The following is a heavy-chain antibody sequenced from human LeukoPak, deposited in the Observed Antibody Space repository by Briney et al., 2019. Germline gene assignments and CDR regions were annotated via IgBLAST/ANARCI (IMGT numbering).Heavy chain of an antibody. CDR3: ATPAYYYGSGSYYTQFDY. J-gene: IGHJ4*02. CDR2: FDPEDGET. V-gene: IGHV1-24*01. D-gene: IGHD3-10*01. CDR1: GYTLTELS. Sequence: ASVKVSCKVSGYTLTELSMRWVRQAPGKGLEWMRGFDPEDGETIYAQKFQGRVTMTEDTSTDTAYMELSSLRSEDTAVYYCATPAYYYGSGSYYTQFDYWGQGTLVTVSS.